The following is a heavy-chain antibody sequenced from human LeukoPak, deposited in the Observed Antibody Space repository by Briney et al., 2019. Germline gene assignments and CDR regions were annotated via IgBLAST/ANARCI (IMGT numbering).Heavy chain of an antibody. J-gene: IGHJ5*02. D-gene: IGHD5-12*01. Sequence: GASVKVSCKVWGGTLSSYAIGWVRRARGQGLEWMGGIIPICGTTNYEKKFQGRVTITADESTSTAYMELSSLRSEDTAVYYCASMGYSDYVSNWFDPWGQGTLVTVSS. CDR2: IIPICGTT. CDR3: ASMGYSDYVSNWFDP. V-gene: IGHV1-69*01. CDR1: GGTLSSYA.